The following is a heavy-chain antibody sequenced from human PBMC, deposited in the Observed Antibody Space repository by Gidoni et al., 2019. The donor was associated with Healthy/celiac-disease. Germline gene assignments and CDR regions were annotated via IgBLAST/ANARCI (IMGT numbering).Heavy chain of an antibody. J-gene: IGHJ3*02. Sequence: EVQLVESGGGLIQPGGSLRLSCAASGFTVSSTYMSWVRQAPGKGLEWVSVIYSGGSTYYADSVKGRFTISRDNSKNTLYLRMNSLRAEDTAVYYCARDLVGATTNAFDIWGQGTMVTVSS. CDR3: ARDLVGATTNAFDI. CDR2: IYSGGST. CDR1: GFTVSSTY. D-gene: IGHD1-26*01. V-gene: IGHV3-53*01.